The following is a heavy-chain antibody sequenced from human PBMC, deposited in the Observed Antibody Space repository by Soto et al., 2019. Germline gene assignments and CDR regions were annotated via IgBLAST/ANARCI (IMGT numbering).Heavy chain of an antibody. CDR3: ARDVRGGHFDY. D-gene: IGHD3-10*02. V-gene: IGHV3-7*04. J-gene: IGHJ4*02. Sequence: GGSLRLSCVDSGFTFSSHWMTWVRQAPGKGLEWVANIKYDGSEKYYADSVKGRFTISRDNANNSLYLQMNSLRAEDTAVYYCARDVRGGHFDYWGQGTLVTVSS. CDR1: GFTFSSHW. CDR2: IKYDGSEK.